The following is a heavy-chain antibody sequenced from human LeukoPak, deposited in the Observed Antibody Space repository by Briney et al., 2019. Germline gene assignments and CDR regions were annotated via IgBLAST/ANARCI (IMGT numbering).Heavy chain of an antibody. CDR3: ARDGTPEYDHIWGRPQLY. CDR2: ISAYNGNT. CDR1: GYTFTSYG. V-gene: IGHV1-18*01. D-gene: IGHD3-16*01. Sequence: ASVKVSCKASGYTFTSYGISWVRQAPGQGLEWMGWISAYNGNTNYAQKLQGRVTMTTDTSTSTAYMELRSLRSDDTAIYYCARDGTPEYDHIWGRPQLYWGQGTLVIVSS. J-gene: IGHJ4*02.